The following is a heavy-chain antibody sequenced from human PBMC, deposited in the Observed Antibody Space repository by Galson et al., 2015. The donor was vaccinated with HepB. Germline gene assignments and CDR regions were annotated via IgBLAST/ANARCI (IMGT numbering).Heavy chain of an antibody. D-gene: IGHD3-10*01. CDR1: GYTFTSYA. Sequence: SVKVSCKASGYTFTSYAMHWVRQAPGQRLEWMGWINAGNGNTKYSQKFQGRVTITRDTSASTAYMELSSLRSEDTAVYYCTRSGWFGEFIIDYWGQGTLVTVSS. V-gene: IGHV1-3*01. CDR2: INAGNGNT. CDR3: TRSGWFGEFIIDY. J-gene: IGHJ4*02.